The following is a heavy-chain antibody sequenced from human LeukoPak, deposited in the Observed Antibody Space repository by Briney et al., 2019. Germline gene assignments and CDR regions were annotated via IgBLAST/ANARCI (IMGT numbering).Heavy chain of an antibody. CDR2: IKQDESEK. CDR1: GFTFSSYS. D-gene: IGHD3-22*01. Sequence: GGSLRLSCAASGFTFSSYSMNWVRQAPGKGLEWVANIKQDESEKYYVDSVKGRFTISRDNTKNSLYLQMNRLRAEDTAVYYCATRPSSDYYLAVFDYWGQGTVVAVSS. J-gene: IGHJ4*02. V-gene: IGHV3-7*01. CDR3: ATRPSSDYYLAVFDY.